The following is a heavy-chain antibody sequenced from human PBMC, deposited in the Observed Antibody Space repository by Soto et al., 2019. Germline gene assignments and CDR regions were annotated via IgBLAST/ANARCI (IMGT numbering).Heavy chain of an antibody. Sequence: GGSLRLSCAASGFTFNFYYMTWIRQAPGKGQECLSYISDNGRTISYADSVKGRFTISRDNARNSLYFQMNSLRAEDSAVYYSARPQRDSVGGTSRHYGVDLWGQRTTVTVAS. J-gene: IGHJ6*02. D-gene: IGHD3-16*01. V-gene: IGHV3-11*01. CDR3: ARPQRDSVGGTSRHYGVDL. CDR2: ISDNGRTI. CDR1: GFTFNFYY.